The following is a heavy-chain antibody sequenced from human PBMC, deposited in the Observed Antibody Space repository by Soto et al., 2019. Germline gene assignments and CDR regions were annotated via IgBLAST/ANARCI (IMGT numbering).Heavy chain of an antibody. Sequence: TSETLSLTCTVSGGFISTGSRYWGWVRQPPGKGLEWIGSLYYGGSTYYNPSLKSRVTIFVDTSKNQLSLNLRSVTAADTAVYYCESDTAIPWLFVWGQRTMVTVYS. CDR2: LYYGGST. CDR3: ESDTAIPWLFV. V-gene: IGHV4-39*01. CDR1: GGFISTGSRY. J-gene: IGHJ4*02. D-gene: IGHD3-9*01.